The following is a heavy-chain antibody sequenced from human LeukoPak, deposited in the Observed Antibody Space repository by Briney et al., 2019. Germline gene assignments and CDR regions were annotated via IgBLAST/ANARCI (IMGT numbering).Heavy chain of an antibody. CDR3: ASSNPRFLWYSHLES. J-gene: IGHJ5*02. CDR2: ISGSGGST. Sequence: GGSLRLSCAASGFIFSSYGMSWVRQAPGKGLEWVSAISGSGGSTYYADSVKGRSTVSRDNSKNTLSLQMNSLRPEDTAVYYCASSNPRFLWYSHLESWGQGTLVTVSS. D-gene: IGHD6-13*01. V-gene: IGHV3-23*01. CDR1: GFIFSSYG.